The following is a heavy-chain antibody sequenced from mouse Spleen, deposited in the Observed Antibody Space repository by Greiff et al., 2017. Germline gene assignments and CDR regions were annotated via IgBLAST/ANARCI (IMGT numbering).Heavy chain of an antibody. CDR3: TGDEWFAY. Sequence: EVQLVESGGGLVQPGGSMKLSCVASGFTFSNYWMNWVRQSPEKGLEWVAQIRLKSDNYATHYAESVKGRFTISRDDSKSSVYLQMNNLRAEDTGIYYCTGDEWFAYWGQGTLVTVSA. J-gene: IGHJ3*01. CDR1: GFTFSNYW. CDR2: IRLKSDNYAT. V-gene: IGHV6-3*01.